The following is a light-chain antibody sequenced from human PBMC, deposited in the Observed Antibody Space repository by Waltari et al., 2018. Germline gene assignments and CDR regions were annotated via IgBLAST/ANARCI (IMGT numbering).Light chain of an antibody. CDR3: QQRASWLT. CDR2: DAS. J-gene: IGKJ4*01. V-gene: IGKV3-11*01. CDR1: QNVSTY. Sequence: IVLTQSPAPLSLSPGERATLSCRASQNVSTYLAWYQQKPGQAPRLLMFDASKRATGTPSRFSGSGSVTDFTLTISSLEPEDFAVYYCQQRASWLTFGGGTRVEIK.